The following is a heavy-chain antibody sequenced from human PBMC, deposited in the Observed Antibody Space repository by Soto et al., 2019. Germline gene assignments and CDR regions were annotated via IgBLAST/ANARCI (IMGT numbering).Heavy chain of an antibody. Sequence: ETLSLTCTVSGVSINTNNYYWGWVRQPPGKGLEWIGNIFYSGSTFYNPSLRSRLTISVDTSKNQFSLRLNSVTAADAAVYYCAGFVVPASRNTGFDYWGQGTLVTVSS. CDR1: GVSINTNNYY. J-gene: IGHJ4*02. CDR2: IFYSGST. V-gene: IGHV4-39*01. CDR3: AGFVVPASRNTGFDY. D-gene: IGHD2-15*01.